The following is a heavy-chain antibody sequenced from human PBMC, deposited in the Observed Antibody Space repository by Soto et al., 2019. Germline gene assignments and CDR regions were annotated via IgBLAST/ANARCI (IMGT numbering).Heavy chain of an antibody. J-gene: IGHJ6*02. CDR1: GGTFSSYA. CDR2: IIPIFGTA. Sequence: SVKVSCKASGGTFSSYAISWVRQAPGQGLEWMGGIIPIFGTANYAQKFQGRVTITADKSTSTAYMELSSLRSEDTAVYYCARIVGATRDYYYGMDVWGQGTTVT. CDR3: ARIVGATRDYYYGMDV. V-gene: IGHV1-69*06. D-gene: IGHD1-26*01.